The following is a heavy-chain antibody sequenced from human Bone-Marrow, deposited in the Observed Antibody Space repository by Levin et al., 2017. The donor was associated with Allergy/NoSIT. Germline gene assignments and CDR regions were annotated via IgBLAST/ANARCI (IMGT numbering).Heavy chain of an antibody. Sequence: GESLKISCTASGITFSSSAMSWVRQLPGKGLQWVSGITSSGDGTYHADFVKGRFTISRDNSKNTLFLQMNSLRVDDTAVYYCARVAGVEMARIGDAFDLWGQGTMVTVSS. J-gene: IGHJ3*01. CDR2: ITSSGDGT. D-gene: IGHD5-24*01. CDR3: ARVAGVEMARIGDAFDL. V-gene: IGHV3-23*01. CDR1: GITFSSSA.